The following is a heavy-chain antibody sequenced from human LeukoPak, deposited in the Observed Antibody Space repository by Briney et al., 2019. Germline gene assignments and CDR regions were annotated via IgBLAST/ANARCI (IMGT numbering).Heavy chain of an antibody. CDR1: GGSISSYY. CDR2: IYTSGST. J-gene: IGHJ4*02. D-gene: IGHD3-22*01. CDR3: AREDLRYDSSGYWSVYYFDY. V-gene: IGHV4-4*07. Sequence: PSETLSLTCTVSGGSISSYYWSWIRQPAGKGLEWIGRIYTSGSTNYNPSLKSRVTMSVDTSKNQFSLKLSSVTAADTAVYYCAREDLRYDSSGYWSVYYFDYWGQGTLVTVSS.